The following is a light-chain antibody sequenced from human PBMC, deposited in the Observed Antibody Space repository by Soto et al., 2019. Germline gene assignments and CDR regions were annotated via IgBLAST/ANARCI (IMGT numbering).Light chain of an antibody. J-gene: IGKJ3*01. CDR1: QGTRND. Sequence: DIQMTQSPSSLSASVGDRVTITCRAIQGTRNDLAWYQQKPGTVPKLLIYGTSTSQSGVPSRFSGSGSGTDFNLTISSLQPEYVATYYCQKYNSAPFTFGPGTKVDLK. CDR2: GTS. V-gene: IGKV1-27*01. CDR3: QKYNSAPFT.